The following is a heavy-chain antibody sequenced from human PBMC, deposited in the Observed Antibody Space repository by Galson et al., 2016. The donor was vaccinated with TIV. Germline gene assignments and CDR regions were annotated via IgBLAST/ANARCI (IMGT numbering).Heavy chain of an antibody. Sequence: SVKVSCKASGYIFTTYYIHWVRQAPGQGLEWMGMLNPNGVTTSYAEKFQDRVTMSMDTSTSTFYMELSSLTSEDTAIYYCSREEYSGFGFWGQGTLVTVSS. V-gene: IGHV1-46*01. J-gene: IGHJ4*02. CDR2: LNPNGVTT. CDR1: GYIFTTYY. D-gene: IGHD5-12*01. CDR3: SREEYSGFGF.